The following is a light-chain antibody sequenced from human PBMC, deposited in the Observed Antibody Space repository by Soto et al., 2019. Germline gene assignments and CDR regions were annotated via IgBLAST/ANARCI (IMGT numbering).Light chain of an antibody. V-gene: IGLV1-40*01. Sequence: QSVLTQPPSVSGAPGQRVTISCTGSTSNIGAVYDVHWYQQLPGKAPKLLIFGNSNRPSGVPDRFSGSKSGTSASLAITGLQAEDEADYYCQSYDSSLSAVVFGGGTKLTVL. CDR3: QSYDSSLSAVV. J-gene: IGLJ2*01. CDR1: TSNIGAVYD. CDR2: GNS.